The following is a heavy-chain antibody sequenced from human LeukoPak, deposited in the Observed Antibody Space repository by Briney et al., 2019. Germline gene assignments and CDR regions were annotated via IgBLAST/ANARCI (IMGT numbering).Heavy chain of an antibody. D-gene: IGHD3-3*02. CDR3: ARSHFWSGSWFDP. CDR2: ISSSSSYI. V-gene: IGHV3-21*01. CDR1: GFTFSSYS. Sequence: GGSLRLSCAASGFTFSSYSMNWVRQAPGKGLEWVSSISSSSSYIYYADSVKGRFTISRDNAKNSPYLQMNSLRAEDTAVYYCARSHFWSGSWFDPWGQGTLVTVSS. J-gene: IGHJ5*02.